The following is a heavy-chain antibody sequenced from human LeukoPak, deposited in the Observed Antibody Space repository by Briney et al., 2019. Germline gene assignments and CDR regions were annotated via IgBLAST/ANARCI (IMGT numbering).Heavy chain of an antibody. CDR3: ARGYYDYVWGSYRNKKKYNWFDP. V-gene: IGHV4-34*01. Sequence: PSETLSLTCAVYGGSFRGYYWTWIRQPPGKGLEWIGEINHSGSTNYNPSLKSRVTISVDTSKNQFSLKLSSVTAADTAVYYCARGYYDYVWGSYRNKKKYNWFDPWGQGTLVTVSS. J-gene: IGHJ5*02. D-gene: IGHD3-16*02. CDR1: GGSFRGYY. CDR2: INHSGST.